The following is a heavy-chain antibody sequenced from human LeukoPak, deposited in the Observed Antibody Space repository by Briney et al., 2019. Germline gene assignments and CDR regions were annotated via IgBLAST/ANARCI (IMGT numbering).Heavy chain of an antibody. V-gene: IGHV3-74*01. CDR3: VTNPIVVVTSVNY. CDR2: INTDGSTT. Sequence: PGGSLRLSCVASGFTFSNYWMHWVRQDPLKGLVWVSRINTDGSTTTYRGSVKGRFTISRDNAKNTLYLQMNSLRVEDTAVYYCVTNPIVVVTSVNYWGQGTLVTVSS. CDR1: GFTFSNYW. D-gene: IGHD2-21*02. J-gene: IGHJ4*01.